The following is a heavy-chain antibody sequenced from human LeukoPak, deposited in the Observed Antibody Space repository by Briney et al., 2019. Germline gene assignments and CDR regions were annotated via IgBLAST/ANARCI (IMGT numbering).Heavy chain of an antibody. J-gene: IGHJ4*02. CDR2: ISSSGSYI. V-gene: IGHV3-21*01. D-gene: IGHD6-19*01. Sequence: GGSLRLSCAASGFTFSSYAMSWVRQAPGKGLEWVSSISSSGSYISYADSMKGRFTISRDNARNSLYLQMNNLRAEDTAVYYCARAQLAVAGTAFDYWGQGTLVTVSS. CDR3: ARAQLAVAGTAFDY. CDR1: GFTFSSYA.